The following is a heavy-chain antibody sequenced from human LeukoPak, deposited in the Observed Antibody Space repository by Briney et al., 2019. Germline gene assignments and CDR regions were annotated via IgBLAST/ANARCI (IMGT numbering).Heavy chain of an antibody. V-gene: IGHV3-48*04. CDR3: ARDRGYCSGGSCYYYGMDV. D-gene: IGHD2-15*01. CDR2: ISSSGSTI. CDR1: GFTFSTFG. J-gene: IGHJ6*02. Sequence: GGSLRLTCAASGFTFSTFGMHWLRQAPGKGLEWVSYISSSGSTIYYADSVKGRFTISRDNAKNSLYLQMNSLRAEDTAVYYCARDRGYCSGGSCYYYGMDVWGQGTTVTVSS.